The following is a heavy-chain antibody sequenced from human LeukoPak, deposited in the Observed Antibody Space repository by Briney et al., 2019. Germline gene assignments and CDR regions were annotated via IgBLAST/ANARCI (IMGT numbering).Heavy chain of an antibody. CDR2: IYSGGST. Sequence: GGSLRLSCAAPGFTVSDNYMSWVRQALGKGLEWVSVIYSGGSTYYADSVKGRFTISRDNSENTLYFQMNSLRAEDTAVYYCARAGILTGYYLDYWGQGTLVTVSS. CDR3: ARAGILTGYYLDY. CDR1: GFTVSDNY. D-gene: IGHD3-9*01. V-gene: IGHV3-66*01. J-gene: IGHJ4*02.